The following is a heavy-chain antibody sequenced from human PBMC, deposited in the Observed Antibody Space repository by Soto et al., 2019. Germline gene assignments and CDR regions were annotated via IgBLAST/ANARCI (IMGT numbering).Heavy chain of an antibody. CDR3: ARDRLRGYDSSGFYS. CDR2: INPSDGNR. J-gene: IGHJ4*02. Sequence: ASVKVSCKASGYTFISYGISWVRQAPGQGLEWMGWINPSDGNRNFAQKFEDRVTMTTATSTNTVFLELRSLKSDDTAIYYCARDRLRGYDSSGFYSWGQGTMVTVSS. D-gene: IGHD3-22*01. CDR1: GYTFISYG. V-gene: IGHV1-18*01.